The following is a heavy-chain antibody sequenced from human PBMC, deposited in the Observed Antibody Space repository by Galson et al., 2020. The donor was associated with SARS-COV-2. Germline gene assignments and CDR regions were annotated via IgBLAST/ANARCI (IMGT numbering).Heavy chain of an antibody. Sequence: GGSLRLSCAASGFTFSSYWMHWVRQAPGKGLVWFSRIYSEGSSTSYADSVKGRFTISGDDAKNTLYLHMSSLRAEDTAVYYCARGDMRNDYFDYWGQGTLVTVSS. CDR1: GFTFSSYW. CDR3: ARGDMRNDYFDY. J-gene: IGHJ4*02. V-gene: IGHV3-74*01. D-gene: IGHD3-16*01. CDR2: IYSEGSST.